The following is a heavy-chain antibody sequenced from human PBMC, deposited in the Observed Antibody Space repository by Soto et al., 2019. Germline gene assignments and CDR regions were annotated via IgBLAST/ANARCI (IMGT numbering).Heavy chain of an antibody. CDR3: SRSKGAVGAGSYSIFGDFQH. CDR1: GYTFTSYA. V-gene: IGHV1-3*04. CDR2: INTGSGNT. Sequence: QVHLVQSGAEVKQPGASVKLSCKASGYTFTSYAMHWVRQAPGQSLEWLGWINTGSGNTKYSQKLQGRVTITRDTSARTAYMELSSLRSEDTAVYYCSRSKGAVGAGSYSIFGDFQHWGQGTLVSVSS. D-gene: IGHD3-10*01. J-gene: IGHJ1*01.